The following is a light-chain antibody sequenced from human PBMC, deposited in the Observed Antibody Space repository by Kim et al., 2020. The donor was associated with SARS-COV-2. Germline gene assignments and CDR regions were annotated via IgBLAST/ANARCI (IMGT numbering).Light chain of an antibody. CDR2: DAS. CDR3: QQYSTYPST. J-gene: IGKJ5*01. CDR1: QSIGAW. Sequence: ASVGDRVTITCRASQSIGAWLAWYQQKPGKAPKLLIYDASSVESGVPSRFSGSGSGTEFTLTISSLQPDDSATYYCQQYSTYPSTFGQGTRLEIK. V-gene: IGKV1-5*01.